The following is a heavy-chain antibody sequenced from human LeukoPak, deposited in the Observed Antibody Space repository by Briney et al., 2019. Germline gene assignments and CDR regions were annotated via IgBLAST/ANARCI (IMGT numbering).Heavy chain of an antibody. CDR1: GYSENFYG. V-gene: IGHV1-18*01. Sequence: ASVKVSCTTSGYSENFYGITWVRQVAGQGLEGMGWISAQHGQTEYAPNSQDRVTMTTDTYTNTAYMELRRLRSDDTAVYYCAGSLGYCTSNVCYLKYWGQGTLVTVSS. D-gene: IGHD2-8*01. CDR2: ISAQHGQT. J-gene: IGHJ4*02. CDR3: AGSLGYCTSNVCYLKY.